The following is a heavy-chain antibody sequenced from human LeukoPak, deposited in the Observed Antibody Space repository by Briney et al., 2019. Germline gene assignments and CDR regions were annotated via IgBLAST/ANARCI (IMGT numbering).Heavy chain of an antibody. J-gene: IGHJ4*02. Sequence: ASVKVYCKASGYTFTSSAIHWLRQAPGQRLEWMGWINPGNGNTKYSLNFQGRVTITRDTSASTAYMELSSLRSEDTAVYYCAARPGIAVAGLDYWGQGTLVTVSS. CDR3: AARPGIAVAGLDY. CDR1: GYTFTSSA. CDR2: INPGNGNT. V-gene: IGHV1-3*01. D-gene: IGHD6-19*01.